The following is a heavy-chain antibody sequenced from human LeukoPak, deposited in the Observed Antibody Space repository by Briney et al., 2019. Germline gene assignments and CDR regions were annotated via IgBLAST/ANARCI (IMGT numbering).Heavy chain of an antibody. J-gene: IGHJ6*03. D-gene: IGHD3-3*01. V-gene: IGHV4-4*09. CDR2: IYTSGST. CDR1: GGSISSYY. Sequence: PSETLSLTCTVSGGSISSYYWSWIRQPPGKGLEWIGYIYTSGSTNYNPSLKSRVTISVDTSKNQFSLKLSSVTAADTAVYYCARQIRDFWSGYPYYMDVWGKGTTVTVSS. CDR3: ARQIRDFWSGYPYYMDV.